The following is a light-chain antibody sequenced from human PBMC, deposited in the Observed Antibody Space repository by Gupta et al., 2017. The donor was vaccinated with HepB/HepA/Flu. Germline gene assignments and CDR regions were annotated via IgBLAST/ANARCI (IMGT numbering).Light chain of an antibody. V-gene: IGKV1-17*01. J-gene: IGKJ1*01. Sequence: DIQMTQSPSSLSASVGERVTITCRASQGIRNDLGWSQQKPGKAPKRLLYAASSLQSGVPPRFSGSGSGTEFTLTISLLQPEDFAPSYCRQHKSHPRTFGQGSKLEIK. CDR3: RQHKSHPRT. CDR1: QGIRND. CDR2: AAS.